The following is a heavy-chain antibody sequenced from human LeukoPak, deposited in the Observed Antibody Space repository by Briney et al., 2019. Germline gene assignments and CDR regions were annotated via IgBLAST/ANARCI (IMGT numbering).Heavy chain of an antibody. J-gene: IGHJ1*01. CDR2: IYHSGST. D-gene: IGHD5-12*01. V-gene: IGHV4-30-2*01. CDR1: GGSISSGGYS. CDR3: ASRSGYVYAEYFQH. Sequence: SETLSLTCAVSGGSISSGGYSWSWIRQPPGKGLEWIGYIYHSGSTHYNPSLKSRVTISVDRSKNQFSLKLSSVTAADTAVYYCASRSGYVYAEYFQHWGQGTLVTVSS.